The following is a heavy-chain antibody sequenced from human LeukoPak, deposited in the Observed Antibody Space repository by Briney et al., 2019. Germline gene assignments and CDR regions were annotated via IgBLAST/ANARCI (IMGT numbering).Heavy chain of an antibody. CDR3: AKEGLGLPFGY. D-gene: IGHD5-18*01. J-gene: IGHJ4*02. V-gene: IGHV3-7*05. Sequence: GGSLRLSCAASGFTFSSFWMSWVRQAPGKGLEWVAIINQDGSEKYYVDSVKGRLTISRDNAKNSLYLQMNNLRAEDTAVYYCAKEGLGLPFGYWGQGTLVTVSS. CDR1: GFTFSSFW. CDR2: INQDGSEK.